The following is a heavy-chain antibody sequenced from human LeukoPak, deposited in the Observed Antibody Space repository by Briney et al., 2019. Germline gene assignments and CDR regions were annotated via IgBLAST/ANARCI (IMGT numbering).Heavy chain of an antibody. V-gene: IGHV4-39*01. CDR2: IYYSGNT. Sequence: NPSETLSLTCTVSGGSISSSTYYWGCTRQPPGKGLEWIATIYYSGNTYYNPSLKTRVTISVDTSKNQFSLKLSSVTAADTAVYYCARHCGSHWGHFDYWGQGTLVTVSS. CDR1: GGSISSSTYY. J-gene: IGHJ4*02. D-gene: IGHD1-26*01. CDR3: ARHCGSHWGHFDY.